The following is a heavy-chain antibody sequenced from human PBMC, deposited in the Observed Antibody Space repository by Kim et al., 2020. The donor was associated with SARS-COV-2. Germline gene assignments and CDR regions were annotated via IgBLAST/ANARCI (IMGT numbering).Heavy chain of an antibody. V-gene: IGHV3-73*01. CDR3: TRGGSGSYYNPLYGLDV. CDR1: GFTFSGSA. Sequence: GGSLRLSCAASGFTFSGSAMHWVRQASGKGLEWVGHIRSKANSYATAYAESVKGRFAISRDDSKNTAYLQMNSLKTEDTAVYYCTRGGSGSYYNPLYGLDVWGQGTTVTVSS. D-gene: IGHD3-10*01. J-gene: IGHJ6*02. CDR2: IRSKANSYAT.